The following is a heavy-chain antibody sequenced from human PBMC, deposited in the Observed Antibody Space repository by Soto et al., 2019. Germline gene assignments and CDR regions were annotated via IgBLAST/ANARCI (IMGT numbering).Heavy chain of an antibody. CDR3: AKDHYYDSSGYSKMGSFHI. Sequence: EVQLLESGGGLVQPGGSLRLSCAASGFTFSSYAMSWVRQAPRKGLEWVSAISGSGGGTSYADSVKGRFTISRDNSKNTLYLQMNSLRADDTAVYYCAKDHYYDSSGYSKMGSFHIWGQGTMVTVSS. CDR1: GFTFSSYA. V-gene: IGHV3-23*01. CDR2: ISGSGGGT. J-gene: IGHJ3*02. D-gene: IGHD3-22*01.